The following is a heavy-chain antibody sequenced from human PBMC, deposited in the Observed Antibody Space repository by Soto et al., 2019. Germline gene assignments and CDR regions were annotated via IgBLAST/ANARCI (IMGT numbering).Heavy chain of an antibody. V-gene: IGHV2-5*02. D-gene: IGHD2-21*02. Sequence: QITLKESGPTLVKPTQTLTLTCTFSGLSLSTTGVGVGWIRQPPGKALEWLALIYWDDDKRYSPSLKSRLTITNDTSKHQVVQTMTHMDPVHTATYSCVQSRCGGDCLQSYPPHSYYGLDVWGQGTTVTVSS. J-gene: IGHJ6*02. CDR3: VQSRCGGDCLQSYPPHSYYGLDV. CDR2: IYWDDDK. CDR1: GLSLSTTGVG.